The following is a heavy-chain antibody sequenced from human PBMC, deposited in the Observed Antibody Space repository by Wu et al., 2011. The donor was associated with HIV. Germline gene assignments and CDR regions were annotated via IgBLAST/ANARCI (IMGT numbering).Heavy chain of an antibody. Sequence: EVKKPGSSVNVSCKTSGGTFSNYAISWVRQAPGQGLEWMGGIIPIFGTPNYAQKFQGRVTITADKSTSTAYMELSSLRSEDTAVYYCARGIGDFYYYYYYMDVWGKGTTVTVSS. J-gene: IGHJ6*03. CDR1: GGTFSNYA. D-gene: IGHD3-3*01. CDR3: ARGIGDFYYYYYYMDV. V-gene: IGHV1-69*06. CDR2: IIPIFGTP.